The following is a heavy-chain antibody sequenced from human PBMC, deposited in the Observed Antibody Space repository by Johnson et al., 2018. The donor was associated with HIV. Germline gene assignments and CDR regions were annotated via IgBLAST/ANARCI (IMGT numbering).Heavy chain of an antibody. CDR2: INWNGGST. CDR1: GFTFDDYG. CDR3: AKDAYCSGGRCYGFGAFDI. V-gene: IGHV3-20*04. J-gene: IGHJ3*02. D-gene: IGHD2-15*01. Sequence: VQLEESGGGVVRPGGSLRLSCAASGFTFDDYGMSWVRQAPGKGLEWVSGINWNGGSTGYADSVKGRFTISRDNAKNSLYLQMNSLRAEDTAVFYCAKDAYCSGGRCYGFGAFDIWGQGTMVTVSS.